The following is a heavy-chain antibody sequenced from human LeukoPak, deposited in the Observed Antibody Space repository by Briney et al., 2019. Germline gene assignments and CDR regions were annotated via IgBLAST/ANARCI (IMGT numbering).Heavy chain of an antibody. CDR1: GFHKNRGKY. Sequence: SEPLPHLCGVSGFHKNRGKYWGWNRQPPGEGLEGIGSIYHSGSTYYNPSLKSRVTISVDTSKNQFSLKLSSVTAADTAVYYCAREEVAVAGTQDDWGQGTLVTVSS. D-gene: IGHD6-19*01. CDR3: AREEVAVAGTQDD. J-gene: IGHJ4*02. V-gene: IGHV4-38-2*02. CDR2: IYHSGST.